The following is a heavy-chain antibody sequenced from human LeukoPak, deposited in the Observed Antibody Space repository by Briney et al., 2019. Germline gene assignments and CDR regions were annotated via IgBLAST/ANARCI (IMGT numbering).Heavy chain of an antibody. CDR2: IYYSGST. CDR1: GGSISSSSYY. J-gene: IGHJ4*02. D-gene: IGHD5-24*01. Sequence: PSETLSLTCTVSGGSISSSSYYWGWIRQPPGKGLEWIGSIYYSGSTYYNPSLKSRVTISVDTSKNQSSLKLSSVTAADTAVYYCARDFKMATRSVSNWGQGTLVTVSS. V-gene: IGHV4-39*07. CDR3: ARDFKMATRSVSN.